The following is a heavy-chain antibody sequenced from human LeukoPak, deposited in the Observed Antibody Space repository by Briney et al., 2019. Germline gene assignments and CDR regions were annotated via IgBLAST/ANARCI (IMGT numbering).Heavy chain of an antibody. CDR2: IYYSGST. CDR1: GGSISSYY. D-gene: IGHD1-1*01. V-gene: IGHV4-31*03. Sequence: PSETLSLTCTVSGGSISSYYWSWIRQHPRKGLEWIGYIYYSGSTSYNPSLKSRVTISVDTFENQFSLKLSSVTAADTAVYYCARGLSSGFTADAFHIWGQGTMVTVSS. CDR3: ARGLSSGFTADAFHI. J-gene: IGHJ3*02.